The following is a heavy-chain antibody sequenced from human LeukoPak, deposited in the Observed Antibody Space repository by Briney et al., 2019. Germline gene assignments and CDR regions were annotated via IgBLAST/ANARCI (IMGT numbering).Heavy chain of an antibody. J-gene: IGHJ4*02. D-gene: IGHD1-26*01. CDR1: GFTFSTYA. CDR3: ARSAVGTSCCTAVDY. CDR2: ISTSGDRT. V-gene: IGHV3-23*01. Sequence: SGGSLRLSCAASGFTFSTYAMTWVRQAPGKGLEWVSGISTSGDRTYHADSVKGRFTISRDNSKNTLYLQMNSLRAEDTAEYYCARSAVGTSCCTAVDYWGQGTLVTVSS.